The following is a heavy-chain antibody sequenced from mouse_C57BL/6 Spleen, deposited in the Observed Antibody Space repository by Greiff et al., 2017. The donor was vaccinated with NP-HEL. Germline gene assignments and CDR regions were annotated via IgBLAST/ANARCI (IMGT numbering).Heavy chain of an antibody. CDR1: GYAFSSYW. CDR2: IYPGDGDT. V-gene: IGHV1-80*01. D-gene: IGHD2-3*01. Sequence: QVQLQQSGAELVKPGASVKISCKASGYAFSSYWMNWVKQRPGKGLEWIGQIYPGDGDTNYNGKFKGKATLTADKSSSTAYMQLSSLTSEDSAVYFCAGAMGYDGYYDFGCWGQGTTLTVAS. CDR3: AGAMGYDGYYDFGC. J-gene: IGHJ2*01.